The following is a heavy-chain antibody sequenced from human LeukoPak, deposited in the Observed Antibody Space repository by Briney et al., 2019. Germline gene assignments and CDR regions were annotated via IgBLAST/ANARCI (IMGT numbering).Heavy chain of an antibody. J-gene: IGHJ4*02. CDR3: ARHGIVDSSRKYYFDY. Sequence: PSETLSLTCTVSGGSISSYYWSWIRQPAGKGLEWIGRIYTSGSTSYNPSLKSRVTISVDTSKSQFSLDLSSVTAADTAVYYCARHGIVDSSRKYYFDYWGQGTLVTVSS. CDR2: IYTSGST. CDR1: GGSISSYY. D-gene: IGHD6-13*01. V-gene: IGHV4-4*07.